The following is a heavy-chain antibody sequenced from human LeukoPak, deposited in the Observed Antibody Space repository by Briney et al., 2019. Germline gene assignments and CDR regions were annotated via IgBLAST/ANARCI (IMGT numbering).Heavy chain of an antibody. V-gene: IGHV1-8*01. CDR2: MNPNSGNT. J-gene: IGHJ4*02. Sequence: ASVKVSCKASGYTFTSYDINWVRQATGQGLEWMGWMNPNSGNTGYAQKFQGRATMTRNTSISTAYMELSSLRSEDTAVYYCARVAERWLQEIDYWGQGTLVTVSS. D-gene: IGHD5-12*01. CDR3: ARVAERWLQEIDY. CDR1: GYTFTSYD.